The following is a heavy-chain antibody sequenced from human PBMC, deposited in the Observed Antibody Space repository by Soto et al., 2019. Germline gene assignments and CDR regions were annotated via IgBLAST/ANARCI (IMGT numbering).Heavy chain of an antibody. J-gene: IGHJ6*02. D-gene: IGHD3-3*01. CDR1: GYTFTDYW. CDR2: IYPGDSDT. V-gene: IGHV5-51*01. CDR3: AKGKAIFGVVRRDYYYYGMDV. Sequence: GESLKISCKGSGYTFTDYWIGWVRQLPGKGLEWMGIIYPGDSDTRYSPSFQGHVTISRDNSKNTLYLQMNSLRAEDTAVYYCAKGKAIFGVVRRDYYYYGMDVWGQGTTVTVSS.